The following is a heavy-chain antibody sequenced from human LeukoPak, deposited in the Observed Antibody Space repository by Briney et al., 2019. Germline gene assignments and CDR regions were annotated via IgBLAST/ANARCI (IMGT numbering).Heavy chain of an antibody. CDR1: GGSISSYY. Sequence: SETLSLTCTVSGGSISSYYWSWIRQPPGKGLEWIGYTYYSGSTNYNPSLKSRVTVSVDTSKNQFSLKLSSVTAADTAVYYCARGRYDILTGRPYAFDIWGQGTMVAVSS. CDR3: ARGRYDILTGRPYAFDI. CDR2: TYYSGST. D-gene: IGHD3-9*01. V-gene: IGHV4-59*01. J-gene: IGHJ3*02.